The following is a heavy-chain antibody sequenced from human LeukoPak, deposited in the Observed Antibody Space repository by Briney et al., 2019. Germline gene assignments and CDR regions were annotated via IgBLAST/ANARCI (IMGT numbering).Heavy chain of an antibody. J-gene: IGHJ4*02. D-gene: IGHD2/OR15-2a*01. CDR3: AKTLPYKEYSIYGNCPYLFEH. Sequence: GGSLRLSCVASGFTFGLYGMGWLRQAPGKGLEWVSGIRGSGSQTFYTDSVKGRFTISRDNPKNTLYLEMNSLRAEDTAVYYCAKTLPYKEYSIYGNCPYLFEHWGQGTLVTVSS. CDR1: GFTFGLYG. V-gene: IGHV3-23*01. CDR2: IRGSGSQT.